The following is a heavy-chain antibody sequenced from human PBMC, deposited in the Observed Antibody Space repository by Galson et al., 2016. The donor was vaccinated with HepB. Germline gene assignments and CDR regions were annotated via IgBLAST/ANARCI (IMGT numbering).Heavy chain of an antibody. J-gene: IGHJ2*01. CDR3: ARDWYFDV. V-gene: IGHV3-74*01. Sequence: SLRLSCAASGFTSSSYWMQWVRQVPGKGLVWVSRINSDGSRTSYADPVKGRFTISRDNAKNTLYLQMDRLRAEDTAVYYCARDWYFDVWGRGTLVSVSS. CDR2: INSDGSRT. CDR1: GFTSSSYW.